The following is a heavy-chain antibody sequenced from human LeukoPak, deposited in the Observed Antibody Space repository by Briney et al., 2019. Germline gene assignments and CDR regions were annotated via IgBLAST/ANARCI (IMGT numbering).Heavy chain of an antibody. D-gene: IGHD1-26*01. V-gene: IGHV3-23*01. CDR1: GFTLSSYS. CDR3: AKGRYSGSYYFDY. Sequence: GGSLRLSCAASGFTLSSYSMNWVRQAPGKGLEWVSGISNSAGSTYNTDSVKGRFTISRDNSKNMLYLQMNSLRAEDTAVYYCAKGRYSGSYYFDYWGQATLVTVSS. J-gene: IGHJ4*02. CDR2: ISNSAGST.